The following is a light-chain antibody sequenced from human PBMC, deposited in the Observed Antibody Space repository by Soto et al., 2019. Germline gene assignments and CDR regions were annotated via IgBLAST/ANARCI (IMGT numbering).Light chain of an antibody. CDR2: KET. V-gene: IGLV3-25*03. J-gene: IGLJ1*01. CDR1: ALPKQY. CDR3: QSADSSGTYIV. Sequence: SYELTQPPSVSVSPGQTARITCSGAALPKQYAYWYQQKPGQAPVLVIYKETERPSGIPQRFSGASSGTTVTLTISGVHAEDEADYYCQSADSSGTYIVFGTGTKVTVL.